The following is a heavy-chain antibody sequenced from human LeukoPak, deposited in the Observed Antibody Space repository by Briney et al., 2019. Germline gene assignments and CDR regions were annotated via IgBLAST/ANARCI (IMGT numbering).Heavy chain of an antibody. D-gene: IGHD3-10*01. CDR2: ISAYNGNT. CDR3: ARVGYAITMVRGVLNPPDY. V-gene: IGHV1-18*01. Sequence: ASVKVSCKASGYTSTSYGISWVRQAPGQGLEWMGWISAYNGNTNYAQKLQGRVTMTTDTSTSTAYMELRSLRSDDTAVYYCARVGYAITMVRGVLNPPDYWGQGTLVTVSS. J-gene: IGHJ4*02. CDR1: GYTSTSYG.